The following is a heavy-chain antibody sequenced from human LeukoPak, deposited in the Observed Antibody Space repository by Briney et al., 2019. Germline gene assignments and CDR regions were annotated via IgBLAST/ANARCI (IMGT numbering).Heavy chain of an antibody. CDR3: AKVYRYYDSSCQH. CDR1: GFTFDDYA. J-gene: IGHJ1*01. D-gene: IGHD3-22*01. CDR2: ISGDGRST. Sequence: GGSLRLSCAASGFTFDDYAMHWVRQAPGKGLEWVSLISGDGRSTYFADSVKGRFTISRDNSKNSLYLQMNSLRTEDTALYYCAKVYRYYDSSCQHWGRGTLVTVSS. V-gene: IGHV3-43*02.